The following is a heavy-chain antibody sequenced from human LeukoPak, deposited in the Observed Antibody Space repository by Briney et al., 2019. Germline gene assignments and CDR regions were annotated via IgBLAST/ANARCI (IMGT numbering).Heavy chain of an antibody. CDR3: AREYCSSTSCYKDPDQLFNWFDP. CDR1: GYTFTSYG. J-gene: IGHJ5*02. CDR2: ISAYNGNT. Sequence: ASVKVSCKASGYTFTSYGISWVRQAPGQGLEWMGWISAYNGNTNYAQKLQGRVTMTTDTSTSTAYMELRSLRSDDTAVYYCAREYCSSTSCYKDPDQLFNWFDPWGQGTLVTVSS. D-gene: IGHD2-2*02. V-gene: IGHV1-18*01.